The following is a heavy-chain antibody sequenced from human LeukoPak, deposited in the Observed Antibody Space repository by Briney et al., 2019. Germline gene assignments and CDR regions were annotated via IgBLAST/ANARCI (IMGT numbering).Heavy chain of an antibody. J-gene: IGHJ2*01. V-gene: IGHV1-69*06. CDR1: GGTFSSYA. CDR2: IIPIFGTA. D-gene: IGHD2-2*01. CDR3: ARGAGVIVVVPAAHWYFDL. Sequence: SVKVCCKASGGTFSSYAISWVRQAPGQGLEWMGGIIPIFGTANYAQKFQGRVTITADKSTSTAYMELSSLRSEDTAVYYCARGAGVIVVVPAAHWYFDLWGRGTLVTVAS.